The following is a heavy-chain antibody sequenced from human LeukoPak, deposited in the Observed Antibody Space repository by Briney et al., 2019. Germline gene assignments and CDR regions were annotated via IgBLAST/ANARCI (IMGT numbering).Heavy chain of an antibody. Sequence: GGSLRLSCAASGFTFSSYSMSWVRQAPGKGLEWVSHITASGTAMFYADSVKGRFTISRDNAKNSLYLQMNSLRDEDTAVYYCASSGSYRFDYWGQGTLVTVSS. V-gene: IGHV3-48*02. CDR2: ITASGTAM. D-gene: IGHD1-26*01. J-gene: IGHJ4*02. CDR1: GFTFSSYS. CDR3: ASSGSYRFDY.